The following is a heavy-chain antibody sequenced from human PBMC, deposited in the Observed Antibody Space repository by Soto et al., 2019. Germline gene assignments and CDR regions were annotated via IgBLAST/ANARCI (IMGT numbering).Heavy chain of an antibody. J-gene: IGHJ5*02. D-gene: IGHD3-10*01. CDR1: GGTFSSYA. CDR3: GVIAYYYRSETFNWFDP. Sequence: QVQLVQSGAEVKKPGSSVKVSCKASGGTFSSYAISWVRQAPGQGLEWMGGIIPIFGTANYAQKFQGRVTITADESTSTAYIERLRLRSDDTAVYYCGVIAYYYRSETFNWFDPWGQGTIVTVSS. CDR2: IIPIFGTA. V-gene: IGHV1-69*01.